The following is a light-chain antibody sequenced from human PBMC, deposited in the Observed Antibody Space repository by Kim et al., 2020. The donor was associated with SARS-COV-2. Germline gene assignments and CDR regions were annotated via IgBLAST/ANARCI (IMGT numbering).Light chain of an antibody. CDR2: GAS. V-gene: IGKV3-15*01. J-gene: IGKJ1*01. CDR1: QSISSN. Sequence: EIVMTQSPATLSVSPGERATLSCRAGQSISSNLAWCQQKPGQAPRLLIYGASTRATGIPARFSGRGSGTKFTLTISSLRSEDFAVYYCQQYNNWPQTFGQGTKVDIK. CDR3: QQYNNWPQT.